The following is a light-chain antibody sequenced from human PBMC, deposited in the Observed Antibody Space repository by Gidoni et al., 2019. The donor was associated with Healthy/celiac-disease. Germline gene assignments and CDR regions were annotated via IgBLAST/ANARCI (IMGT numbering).Light chain of an antibody. CDR3: QKYNSAPPWT. V-gene: IGKV1-27*01. CDR2: AAS. CDR1: QGISHY. J-gene: IGKJ1*01. Sequence: DIQMTQSPSSLSASVGDRVTITCRASQGISHYLAWSQQKPGKVPKLLIYAASTLQSGVPPRFSGSGSGTDFTLTISSLQPEDVATYYCQKYNSAPPWTFGQGTKVEIK.